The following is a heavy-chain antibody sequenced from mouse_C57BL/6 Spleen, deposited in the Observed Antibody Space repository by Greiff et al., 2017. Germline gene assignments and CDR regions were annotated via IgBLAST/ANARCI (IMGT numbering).Heavy chain of an antibody. CDR2: IDPSDSYT. Sequence: QVQLQQPGAELVMPGASVKLSCKASGYTFTSYWMHWVKQRPGQGLEWIGEIDPSDSYTNYNQKFKGKSTLTVDKSSSPAYMQLSSLTSEDSAVYYCAVYYYGSSSFDYWGQGTTLTVSS. CDR3: AVYYYGSSSFDY. V-gene: IGHV1-69*01. D-gene: IGHD1-1*01. J-gene: IGHJ2*01. CDR1: GYTFTSYW.